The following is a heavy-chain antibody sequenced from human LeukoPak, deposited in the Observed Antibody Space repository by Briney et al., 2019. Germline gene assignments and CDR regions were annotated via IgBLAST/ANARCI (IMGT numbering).Heavy chain of an antibody. CDR3: ARGRTYYDILTGYHRYFDY. CDR2: IYYSGST. D-gene: IGHD3-9*01. J-gene: IGHJ4*02. V-gene: IGHV4-34*01. CDR1: GGSFSGYY. Sequence: SETLSLTCAVYGGSFSGYYWGWIRQPPGKGLEWIGGIYYSGSTYYNPSLKSRVTISVDTSKNQFSLKLSSVTAADTAVYYCARGRTYYDILTGYHRYFDYWGQGTLVTVSS.